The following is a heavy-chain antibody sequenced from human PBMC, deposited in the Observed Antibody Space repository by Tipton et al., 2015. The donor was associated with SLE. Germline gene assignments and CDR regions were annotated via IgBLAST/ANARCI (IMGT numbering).Heavy chain of an antibody. D-gene: IGHD3-22*01. CDR3: ARGYYYDSSGAFDI. V-gene: IGHV3-66*02. J-gene: IGHJ3*02. CDR2: IYSGGST. CDR1: GFTVSSNY. Sequence: VQLVQSGGGLVQPGGSLRLSCAASGFTVSSNYMSWVRQAPGKGLEWVSVIYSGGSTYYADSVKGRFTISRDNSKNTLYLQMNSLRAEDTAVYYCARGYYYDSSGAFDIWGQGTMVTVSS.